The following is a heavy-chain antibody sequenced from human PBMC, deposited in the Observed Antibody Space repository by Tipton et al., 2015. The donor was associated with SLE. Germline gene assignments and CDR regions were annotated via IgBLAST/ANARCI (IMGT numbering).Heavy chain of an antibody. V-gene: IGHV4-34*01. CDR3: ARAANDFWSGYGGKFDY. D-gene: IGHD3-3*01. CDR1: GGSFSGYY. CDR2: INHSGST. J-gene: IGHJ4*02. Sequence: AGLVKPSETLSLTCAVYGGSFSGYYWSWIRQPPGKGLEWIGEINHSGSTNYNPSLKSRVTISVDTSKNQFSLKLSSVTAADTAVYYCARAANDFWSGYGGKFDYWGQGTLVTVSS.